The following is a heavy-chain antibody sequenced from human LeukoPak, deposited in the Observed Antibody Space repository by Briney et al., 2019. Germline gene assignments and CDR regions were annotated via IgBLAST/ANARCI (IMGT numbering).Heavy chain of an antibody. Sequence: PGGSLRLSCAASGFTVSSNYMSWVRQAPGKGLEWVSAIRRGIGTTYYADSVQGRFTISRDNSKNTLYLQMNNLRADDTAIYYCAKKGQADDNGKPDWGQGTLVTVSS. CDR2: IRRGIGTT. D-gene: IGHD1-1*01. J-gene: IGHJ4*02. V-gene: IGHV3-53*01. CDR3: AKKGQADDNGKPD. CDR1: GFTVSSNY.